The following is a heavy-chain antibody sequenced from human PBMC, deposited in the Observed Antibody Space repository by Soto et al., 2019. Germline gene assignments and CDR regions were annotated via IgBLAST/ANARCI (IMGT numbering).Heavy chain of an antibody. J-gene: IGHJ6*02. CDR2: ISYDGNNK. D-gene: IGHD3-10*02. V-gene: IGHV3-30-3*01. Sequence: GGSLRLSCAASGFTFSRFSMHWVRQAPGKGLAWVAVISYDGNNKHFAESVKGRFSISRDDSKNTVYLEMNNLRGDDSAVYYCARDHGMFLSYYYYGMDVWCQGTTVTVSS. CDR1: GFTFSRFS. CDR3: ARDHGMFLSYYYYGMDV.